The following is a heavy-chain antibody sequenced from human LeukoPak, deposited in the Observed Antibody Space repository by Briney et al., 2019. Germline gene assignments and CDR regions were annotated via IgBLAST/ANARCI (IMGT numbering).Heavy chain of an antibody. V-gene: IGHV4-38-2*01. J-gene: IGHJ4*02. CDR3: ASHYSAYDPLDS. D-gene: IGHD5-12*01. CDR2: VYHPVDT. Sequence: PGGSLRLSCAASGFIVTGNYMNWVRQPPGKGLEWIGSVYHPVDTSYNPSLKSRITMSVDTAKNQFSLNLRSVTAADTAVYYCASHYSAYDPLDSWGQGTLVTVSS. CDR1: GFIVTGNY.